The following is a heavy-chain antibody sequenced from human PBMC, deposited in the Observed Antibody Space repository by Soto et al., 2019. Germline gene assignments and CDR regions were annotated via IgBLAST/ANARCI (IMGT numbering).Heavy chain of an antibody. CDR1: GYTFTSYG. CDR3: ARLFWSGYFGYFDY. J-gene: IGHJ4*02. CDR2: ISAYNGNT. V-gene: IGHV1-18*04. Sequence: ASVNVSCKASGYTFTSYGISWVRQAPGQGLEWIGWISAYNGNTNYAQKLQGRVTMTTDTSTSTACMELRSLRSDDTAVYYCARLFWSGYFGYFDYWGQGTLVTVSS. D-gene: IGHD3-3*01.